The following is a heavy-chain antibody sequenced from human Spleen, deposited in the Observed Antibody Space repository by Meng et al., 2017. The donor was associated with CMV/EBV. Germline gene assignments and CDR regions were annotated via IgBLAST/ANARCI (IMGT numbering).Heavy chain of an antibody. CDR2: INWNGGST. CDR3: ARGRVYSSSSDAFDI. D-gene: IGHD6-6*01. CDR1: GFTFDDYG. V-gene: IGHV3-20*01. Sequence: GGSLRLSCAASGFTFDDYGMSWVRQAPGKGLEWVSGINWNGGSTVYADSVKGRFTISRDNAKNSLYLQMNSLRAEDTALYHCARGRVYSSSSDAFDIWGQGTRVTVSS. J-gene: IGHJ3*02.